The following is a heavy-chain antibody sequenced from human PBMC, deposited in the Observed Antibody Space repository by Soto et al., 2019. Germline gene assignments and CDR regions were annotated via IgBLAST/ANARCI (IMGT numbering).Heavy chain of an antibody. Sequence: GESLKISCKGSGYRFTGYWITWVRQMPGKGLGWMGKIDPSDSYTYFSPSFQGHVTISADKSISTAYLQWSSLKASDTAVYYCAIHIPPRISLDVNRVNWLDPWGQGTLVTVSS. CDR3: AIHIPPRISLDVNRVNWLDP. CDR2: IDPSDSYT. V-gene: IGHV5-10-1*01. J-gene: IGHJ5*02. D-gene: IGHD2-21*01. CDR1: GYRFTGYW.